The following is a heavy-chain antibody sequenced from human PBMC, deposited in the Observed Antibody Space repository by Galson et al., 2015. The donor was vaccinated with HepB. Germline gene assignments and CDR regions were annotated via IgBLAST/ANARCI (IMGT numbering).Heavy chain of an antibody. D-gene: IGHD3-10*01. CDR2: ISSSSLYV. J-gene: IGHJ6*02. Sequence: SLRLSCASSGFTLSTYSMNWVRQAPGKGLEWVSSISSSSLYVYYADSVRGRFTVSRDNAKNSHYLQMNSLSAEDTAVYYCARVYGSGSYGYGMDVWGRVTTVTVS. CDR3: ARVYGSGSYGYGMDV. V-gene: IGHV3-21*01. CDR1: GFTLSTYS.